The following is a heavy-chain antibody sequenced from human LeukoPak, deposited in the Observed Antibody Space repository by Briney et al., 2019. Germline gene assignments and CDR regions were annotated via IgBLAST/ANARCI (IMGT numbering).Heavy chain of an antibody. V-gene: IGHV3-23*01. J-gene: IGHJ4*01. Sequence: PGGSLRLSCAVSGCPFSSYAMSWVWLAPGKGLGRVSIIYYAGGDTYYASSVEGRFIVSRDNTKTALYLQMNSLRVEDTALYYCAKDHGPAVVPRRFAYWGQGTLVTVSS. CDR3: AKDHGPAVVPRRFAY. CDR1: GCPFSSYA. D-gene: IGHD4-23*01. CDR2: IYYAGGDT.